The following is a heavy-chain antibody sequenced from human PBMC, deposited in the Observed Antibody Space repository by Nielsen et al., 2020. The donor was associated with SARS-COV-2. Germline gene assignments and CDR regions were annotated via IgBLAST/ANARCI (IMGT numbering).Heavy chain of an antibody. J-gene: IGHJ6*03. CDR1: GFTFSSSA. CDR3: ARDLPPRDIVVEGDYMDV. D-gene: IGHD2-2*01. V-gene: IGHV3-64*04. CDR2: VTSNGITT. Sequence: GESLKISCSASGFTFSSSAMNWVRQAPGKGLEYVGCVTSNGITTYYADSVKGRFTISRDNSKNTLYLQMNSLRAEDTAVYYCARDLPPRDIVVEGDYMDVWGKGTTVTVSS.